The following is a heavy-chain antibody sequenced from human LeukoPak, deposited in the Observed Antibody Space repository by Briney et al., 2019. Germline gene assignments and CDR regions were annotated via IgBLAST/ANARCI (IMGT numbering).Heavy chain of an antibody. Sequence: PSETLSLTCAVYGGSFSGYYWSWIRQPPGKGLEWIGYIYYKGDTNYNPSLTSRVTISMNTSKNQFSLKLKSVTSADTAVYYCARDRRYCTGGTCYLDPYFDYWGQGTLVTVSS. CDR1: GGSFSGYY. V-gene: IGHV4-59*01. CDR2: IYYKGDT. CDR3: ARDRRYCTGGTCYLDPYFDY. J-gene: IGHJ4*02. D-gene: IGHD2-8*02.